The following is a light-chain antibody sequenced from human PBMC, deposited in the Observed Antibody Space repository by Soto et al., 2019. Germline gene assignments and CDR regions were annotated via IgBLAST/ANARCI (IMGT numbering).Light chain of an antibody. J-gene: IGLJ2*01. V-gene: IGLV2-23*01. CDR2: ESS. Sequence: QSALTQPASVSGAPGQSITISCTGTSSDVGGDNLVSWYQQHPGKAPKFMIYESSKRPSGVSNRFSGSKSGNTASLTISGLQAEDEAEYYCCSYARNSSFAVFGGGTKLTVL. CDR3: CSYARNSSFAV. CDR1: SSDVGGDNL.